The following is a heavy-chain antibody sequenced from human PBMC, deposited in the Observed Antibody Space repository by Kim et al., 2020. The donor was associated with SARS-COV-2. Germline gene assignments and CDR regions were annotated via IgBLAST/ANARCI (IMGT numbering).Heavy chain of an antibody. CDR3: ARRRGRYFDWSTGDAFDI. J-gene: IGHJ3*02. CDR1: GYTFTSYA. V-gene: IGHV1-3*01. CDR2: INAGNGNT. Sequence: ASVKVSCKASGYTFTSYAMHWVRQAPGQRLEWMGWINAGNGNTKYSQKFQGRVTITRDTSASTAYMELSSLRSEDTAVYYCARRRGRYFDWSTGDAFDIWGQGTMVTVSS. D-gene: IGHD3-9*01.